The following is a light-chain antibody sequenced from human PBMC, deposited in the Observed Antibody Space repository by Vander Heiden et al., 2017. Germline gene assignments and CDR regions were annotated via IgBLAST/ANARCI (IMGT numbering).Light chain of an antibody. CDR2: GAS. J-gene: IGKJ3*01. V-gene: IGKV3-20*01. CDR1: QLVNSTY. CDR3: QHYSCAGVT. Sequence: ETLLTQSPGTLSLSPGERGTLFCWASQLVNSTYLFWYHEHPGQAPRPLRYGASSRATGIPNRFSSSGSGTDFTLTISRLEPEDVAEYYYQHYSCAGVTFGPGTKVDIK.